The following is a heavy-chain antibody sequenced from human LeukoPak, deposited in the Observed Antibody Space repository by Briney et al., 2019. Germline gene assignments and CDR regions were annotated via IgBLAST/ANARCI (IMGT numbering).Heavy chain of an antibody. CDR2: INPSGGST. Sequence: ASVKVSCKASGYTFTGYYMHWVRQAPGQGLEWMGIINPSGGSTSYAQKFQGRVTMTRDMSTSTAYMELSSLRSEDTAVYYCARGGNWNYYYYYMDVWGKGTTVTVSS. V-gene: IGHV1-46*01. CDR1: GYTFTGYY. CDR3: ARGGNWNYYYYYMDV. D-gene: IGHD1-20*01. J-gene: IGHJ6*03.